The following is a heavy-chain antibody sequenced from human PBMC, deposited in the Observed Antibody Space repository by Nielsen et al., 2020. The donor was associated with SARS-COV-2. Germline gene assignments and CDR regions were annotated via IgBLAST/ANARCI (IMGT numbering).Heavy chain of an antibody. CDR3: ATYSAYYGSGSYGNQFDP. CDR2: FDPEDGET. D-gene: IGHD3-10*01. Sequence: ASVKVSCKVSGYTLTELSMHWVRQAPGKGLEWMGGFDPEDGETIYAQKFRGRVTMTEDTSTDTAYMELSSLRSEDTAVYYCATYSAYYGSGSYGNQFDPWGQGTLVTVSS. V-gene: IGHV1-24*01. CDR1: GYTLTELS. J-gene: IGHJ5*02.